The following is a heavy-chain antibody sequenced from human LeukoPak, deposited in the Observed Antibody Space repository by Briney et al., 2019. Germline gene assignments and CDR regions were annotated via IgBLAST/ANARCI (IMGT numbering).Heavy chain of an antibody. CDR3: ARTFYYDSSGYAF. D-gene: IGHD3-22*01. CDR2: INPNSGGT. J-gene: IGHJ4*02. Sequence: GASVKVSCKASGGTFSSYAISWVRQAPGQGLEWMGWINPNSGGTNYAQKFQGRVTMTRDTSISTAYMELSRLRSDDTAVYYCARTFYYDSSGYAFWGQGTLVTVSS. CDR1: GGTFSSYA. V-gene: IGHV1-2*02.